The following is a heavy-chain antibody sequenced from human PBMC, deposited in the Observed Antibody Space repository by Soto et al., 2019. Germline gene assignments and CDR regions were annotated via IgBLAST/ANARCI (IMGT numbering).Heavy chain of an antibody. D-gene: IGHD3-22*01. CDR1: GYSFITHW. J-gene: IGHJ5*01. V-gene: IGHV5-51*01. CDR2: INPADSDI. CDR3: TRPQSSGWYDF. Sequence: GESLKISCRGSGYSFITHWIAWVRQMPGEGLEWMGIINPADSDIRYSPSFQGQVTISVDKSVNTAYLQWSSLKASDTATYYCTRPQSSGWYDFWGQGTLVTVSS.